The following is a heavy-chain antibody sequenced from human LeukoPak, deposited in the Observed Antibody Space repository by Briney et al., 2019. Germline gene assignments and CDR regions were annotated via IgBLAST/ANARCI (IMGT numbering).Heavy chain of an antibody. CDR3: ARESGRRVYFDY. V-gene: IGHV3-48*03. CDR1: GFTFSSYE. J-gene: IGHJ4*02. Sequence: GGSLRLSCAASGFTFSSYEMNWVRQAPGKGREWVSYISSSGSTIYYADSVKGRFTISRDNAKNSLYLQMNSLRAEDTAVYYCARESGRRVYFDYWGQGTLVTVSS. CDR2: ISSSGSTI. D-gene: IGHD3-10*01.